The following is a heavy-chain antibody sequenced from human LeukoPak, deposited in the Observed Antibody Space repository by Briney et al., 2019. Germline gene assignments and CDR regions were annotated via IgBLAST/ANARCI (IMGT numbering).Heavy chain of an antibody. J-gene: IGHJ3*02. CDR1: GGSMNNFF. D-gene: IGHD5-24*01. V-gene: IGHV4-59*01. Sequence: PSETLSLTCIFSGGSMNNFFWAWIRQTPEKRLEWIGYVYYGGSSKYNPSLERRVSISLDTSKNQFSLRLTAVTAEDAATYYCARGTEEVSTISETFDIWGQGTAVTVSS. CDR3: ARGTEEVSTISETFDI. CDR2: VYYGGSS.